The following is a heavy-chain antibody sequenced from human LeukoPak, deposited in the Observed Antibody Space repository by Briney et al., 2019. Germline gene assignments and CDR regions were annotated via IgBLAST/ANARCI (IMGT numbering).Heavy chain of an antibody. J-gene: IGHJ4*02. V-gene: IGHV3-21*06. CDR1: GFTFSSYS. Sequence: KPGGSLRLSCAASGFTFSSYSMNWVRQAPGKGLEWASSISSSSSYIYYADSVKGRFTISRDNAKNSLYLQMNSLRDEDTAVYYCARRAYGDDSFDYWGQGTLVTVSS. CDR2: ISSSSSYI. D-gene: IGHD4-17*01. CDR3: ARRAYGDDSFDY.